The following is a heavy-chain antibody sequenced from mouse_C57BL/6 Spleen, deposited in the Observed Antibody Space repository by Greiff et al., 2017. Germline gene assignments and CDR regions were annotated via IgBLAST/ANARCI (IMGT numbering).Heavy chain of an antibody. D-gene: IGHD1-1*01. CDR2: IYPRSGNT. Sequence: QVQLQQSGAELARPGASVKLSCKASGYTFTSYGIRWVKQRTGQGLEWIGEIYPRSGNTYYNEKFKGTATLTADKSSSTAYMELRSLTSEDSAVYFGARASYYCSSPYAMDYWGQGTSVTVSS. J-gene: IGHJ4*01. V-gene: IGHV1-81*01. CDR1: GYTFTSYG. CDR3: ARASYYCSSPYAMDY.